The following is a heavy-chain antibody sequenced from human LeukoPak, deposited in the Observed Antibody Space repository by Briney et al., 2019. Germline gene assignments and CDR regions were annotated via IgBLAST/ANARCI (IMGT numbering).Heavy chain of an antibody. CDR3: ARENYYGSEKNWFDP. J-gene: IGHJ5*02. V-gene: IGHV1-2*02. CDR2: INPNSGGT. CDR1: GYAFTAYY. Sequence: ASVKVSCKASGYAFTAYYIHWVRQAPGQGLEWMGWINPNSGGTNYAQKFQGRVTMTRDSSISTTYMDLSSLRSEDTAVYYCARENYYGSEKNWFDPWGQGTLVTVSS. D-gene: IGHD3-10*01.